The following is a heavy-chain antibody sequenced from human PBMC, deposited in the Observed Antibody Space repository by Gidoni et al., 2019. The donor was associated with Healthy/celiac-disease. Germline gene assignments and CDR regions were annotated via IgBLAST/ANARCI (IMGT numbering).Heavy chain of an antibody. D-gene: IGHD5-18*01. J-gene: IGHJ4*02. V-gene: IGHV3-74*01. Sequence: EVQLVWYRGRLVQPGGSLRVSRAASGFTFSSYWMHWGRKDPGKGLGWVARINSDGSSTSYADSVKGRVTISRYNAKNTRYLQMNSLRAEDTAVDYCARDVDTVMVIGNAFDYWGQGTLVTVSS. CDR2: INSDGSST. CDR3: ARDVDTVMVIGNAFDY. CDR1: GFTFSSYW.